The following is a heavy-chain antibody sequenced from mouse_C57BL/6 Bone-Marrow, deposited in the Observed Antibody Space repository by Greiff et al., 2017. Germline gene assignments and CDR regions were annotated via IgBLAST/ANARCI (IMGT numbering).Heavy chain of an antibody. D-gene: IGHD6-1*01. Sequence: EVKVVESGGGLVQPGGSLKLSCAASGFTFSDYYMYWVRQTPEKRLEWVAYISNGGGSTYYPDTVKGRFTISRDNAKNTLYLQMSRLKSEDTAMYYCARLLSAYWGQGTTLTVSA. CDR2: ISNGGGST. CDR3: ARLLSAY. V-gene: IGHV5-12*01. CDR1: GFTFSDYY. J-gene: IGHJ2*01.